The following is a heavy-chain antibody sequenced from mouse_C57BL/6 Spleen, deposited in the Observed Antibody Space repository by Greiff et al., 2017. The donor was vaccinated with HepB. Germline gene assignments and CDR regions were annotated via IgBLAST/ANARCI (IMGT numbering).Heavy chain of an antibody. V-gene: IGHV1-80*01. CDR2: IYPGDGDT. D-gene: IGHD2-5*01. CDR1: GYAFSSYW. CDR3: ARPAYYSNYAMDY. J-gene: IGHJ4*01. Sequence: QVQLKQSGAELVKPGASVKISCKASGYAFSSYWMNWVKQRPGKGLEWIGQIYPGDGDTNYNGKFKGKATLTADKSSSTAYMQLSSLTSEDSAVYFCARPAYYSNYAMDYWGQGTSVTVSS.